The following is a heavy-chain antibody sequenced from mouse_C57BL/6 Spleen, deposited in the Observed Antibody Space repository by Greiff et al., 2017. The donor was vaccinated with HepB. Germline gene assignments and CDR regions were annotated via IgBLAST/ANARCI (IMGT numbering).Heavy chain of an antibody. D-gene: IGHD2-4*01. CDR1: GYAFSSYW. CDR3: ARKGGYDYDGWYFDV. CDR2: IYPGDGDT. V-gene: IGHV1-80*01. Sequence: VQLQQSGAELVKPGASVKISCKASGYAFSSYWMNWVKQRPGKGLEWIGQIYPGDGDTNYNGKFKGKATLTADKSSSTAYMQLSSLTSEDSAVYFCARKGGYDYDGWYFDVWGTGTTVTVSS. J-gene: IGHJ1*03.